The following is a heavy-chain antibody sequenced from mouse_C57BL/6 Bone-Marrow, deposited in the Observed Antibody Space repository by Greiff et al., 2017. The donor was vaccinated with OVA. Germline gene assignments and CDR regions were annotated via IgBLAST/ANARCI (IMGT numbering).Heavy chain of an antibody. CDR3: ARNWEWYFDV. Sequence: EVQLVESGGDLVKPGGSLTLSFAASGFTFSSYGLSLVRQTPDKRLEWVATISSGGSSTYYPDSVKGRFTISRDNAKNTLYLQMSSLKSEDTAMYYCARNWEWYFDVWGTGTTVTVSS. D-gene: IGHD4-1*01. CDR1: GFTFSSYG. V-gene: IGHV5-6*01. CDR2: ISSGGSST. J-gene: IGHJ1*03.